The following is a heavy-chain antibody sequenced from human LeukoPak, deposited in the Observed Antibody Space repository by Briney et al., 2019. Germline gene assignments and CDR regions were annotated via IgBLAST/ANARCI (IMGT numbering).Heavy chain of an antibody. CDR1: GGSISSSSYY. CDR3: AKRLDSSGYYPSGGAFDI. Sequence: PSETLSLTCTVSGGSISSSSYYWGWVRQPPGKGLEWIGSIYYSGSTYYNPSLKSRVTISVDTSKNQFSLKLSSVTAADTAVYYCAKRLDSSGYYPSGGAFDIWGQGTMVTVSS. CDR2: IYYSGST. J-gene: IGHJ3*02. V-gene: IGHV4-39*01. D-gene: IGHD3-22*01.